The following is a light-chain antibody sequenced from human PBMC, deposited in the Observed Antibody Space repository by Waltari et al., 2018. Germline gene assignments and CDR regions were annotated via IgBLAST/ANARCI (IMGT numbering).Light chain of an antibody. CDR2: EVT. V-gene: IGLV2-23*02. Sequence: QSALTQPASVSGSPGQSITISCTGTSRAVGGYNLVSWYQQHPGKAPKFIIYEVTKRPSGVSNRFSGSKSGNTASLTISGLQAEDEADYYCCSFAGSATSVVFGGGTKLTVL. J-gene: IGLJ2*01. CDR3: CSFAGSATSVV. CDR1: SRAVGGYNL.